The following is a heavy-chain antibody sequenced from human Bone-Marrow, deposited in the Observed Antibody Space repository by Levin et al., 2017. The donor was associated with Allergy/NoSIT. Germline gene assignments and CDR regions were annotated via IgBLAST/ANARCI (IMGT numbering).Heavy chain of an antibody. CDR3: ARDRGVGGAFDI. CDR2: ISADGDHT. V-gene: IGHV3-11*01. CDR1: GIAFSDHY. Sequence: KSGESLKISCAASGIAFSDHYISWIRQAPGKGLEWISYISADGDHTWYGDSAKGRFTVSRDNAKKSLHLQMNNLRAEDTAVYYCARDRGVGGAFDIWGQGTMVIVSS. D-gene: IGHD3-10*01. J-gene: IGHJ3*02.